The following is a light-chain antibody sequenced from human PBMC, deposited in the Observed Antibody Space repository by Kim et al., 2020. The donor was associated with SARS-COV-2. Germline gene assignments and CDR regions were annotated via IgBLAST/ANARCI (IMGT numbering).Light chain of an antibody. Sequence: QSALTQPASASGTPGQSLTISCTGTSSDIGAYTYVSWYQHYPGTPPKFIFYAVNQRPSGVSNLFSASTSANTASLTISGLQAEDEAYYYCASYTTRNTCVFGSGTKVTVL. CDR3: ASYTTRNTCV. CDR1: SSDIGAYTY. J-gene: IGLJ1*01. CDR2: AVN. V-gene: IGLV2-14*03.